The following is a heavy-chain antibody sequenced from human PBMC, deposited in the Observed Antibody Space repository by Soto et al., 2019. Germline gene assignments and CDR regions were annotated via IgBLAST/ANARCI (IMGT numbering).Heavy chain of an antibody. Sequence: SDTLSLTCTVSGGSISRYYWGWIRQPPGKGLEWIGSIYYSGSTYYNPSLKSRVTISVDTSKTQFSLKLSSVTAADTAVYYCARLGQQLATGTWGQETLVTVSS. CDR3: ARLGQQLATGT. CDR2: IYYSGST. V-gene: IGHV4-39*01. CDR1: GGSISRYY. D-gene: IGHD6-13*01. J-gene: IGHJ5*02.